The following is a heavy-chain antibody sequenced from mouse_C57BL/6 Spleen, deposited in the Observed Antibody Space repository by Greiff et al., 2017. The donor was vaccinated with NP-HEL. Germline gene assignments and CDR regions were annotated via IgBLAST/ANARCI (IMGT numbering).Heavy chain of an antibody. Sequence: VQLQESGAELARPGASVKLSCKASGYTFTSYGISWVKQRTGQGLEWIGEIYPRSGNTYYNEKFKGKATLTADKSSSKAYMELRSLTSEDSAVYFCARWDRDPFDYWGQGTTLTVSS. J-gene: IGHJ2*01. CDR3: ARWDRDPFDY. CDR1: GYTFTSYG. D-gene: IGHD3-1*01. V-gene: IGHV1-81*01. CDR2: IYPRSGNT.